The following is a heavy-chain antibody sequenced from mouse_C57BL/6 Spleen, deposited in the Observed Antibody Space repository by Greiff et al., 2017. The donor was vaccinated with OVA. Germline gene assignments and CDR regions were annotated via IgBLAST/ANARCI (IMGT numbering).Heavy chain of an antibody. CDR3: ARGKTAQATWAY. CDR2: ISYSGST. Sequence: VQLQQSGPGMVKPSQSLSLTCTVTGYSITSGYDWHWIRHFPGNKLEWMGYISYSGSTNYNPSLKSRISITHDTSKNHFFLKLNSVTTEDTATYYCARGKTAQATWAYWGQGTLVTVSA. V-gene: IGHV3-1*01. J-gene: IGHJ3*01. D-gene: IGHD3-2*02. CDR1: GYSITSGYD.